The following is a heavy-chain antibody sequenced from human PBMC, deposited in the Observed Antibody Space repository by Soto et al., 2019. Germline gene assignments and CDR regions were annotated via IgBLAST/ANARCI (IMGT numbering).Heavy chain of an antibody. CDR2: IIPIFGTA. Sequence: SVKVSCKASGDTFSSYAISWVRQAPGQGLEWMGGIIPIFGTANYAQKFQGRVTITADKSTSTAYMELSSLRSEDTAVYYCARDRAEYYYDSSGSTDAFDIWGQGTMVTVSS. CDR3: ARDRAEYYYDSSGSTDAFDI. CDR1: GDTFSSYA. J-gene: IGHJ3*02. D-gene: IGHD3-22*01. V-gene: IGHV1-69*06.